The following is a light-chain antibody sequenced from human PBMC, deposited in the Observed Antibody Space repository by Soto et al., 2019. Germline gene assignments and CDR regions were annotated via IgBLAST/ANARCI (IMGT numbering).Light chain of an antibody. V-gene: IGLV2-23*02. CDR2: EVS. J-gene: IGLJ1*01. CDR3: CSYAGSTTFV. CDR1: SSDVGNYNV. Sequence: QSALTQPASVSGSPGQSITISCTGTSSDVGNYNVVSWYQQHPGKAPKLMIYEVSARPSGVSDRFSGSKSGNTASLTISGLQAEDEADYYCCSYAGSTTFVFGTGTKLTVL.